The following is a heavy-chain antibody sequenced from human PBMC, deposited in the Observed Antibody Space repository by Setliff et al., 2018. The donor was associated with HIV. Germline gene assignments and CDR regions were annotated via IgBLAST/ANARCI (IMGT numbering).Heavy chain of an antibody. Sequence: ASVKVSCKASGYTFTSYGVSWVRQAPGQGLEWMGWINTNTGNPTYAQGFTGRFVFSLDTSVSTAYLQISSLKAEDTAVYYCARTCIAVAGRDYYYYMDVWGKGTTVTVSS. CDR2: INTNTGNP. CDR3: ARTCIAVAGRDYYYYMDV. V-gene: IGHV7-4-1*02. D-gene: IGHD6-19*01. J-gene: IGHJ6*03. CDR1: GYTFTSYG.